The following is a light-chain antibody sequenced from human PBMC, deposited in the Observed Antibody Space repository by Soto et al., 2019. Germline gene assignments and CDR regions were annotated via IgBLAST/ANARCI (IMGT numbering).Light chain of an antibody. CDR1: RRDVGGYNY. Sequence: QSVLTQPASVSGSPGQSITISCTGTRRDVGGYNYVSWYQQYPGKSPKLLIYEVTHRPSGVSNRFSGSKPGNTASLTISGLQAEDEADYYCSSYTISNTLPFVFGTGTQ. V-gene: IGLV2-14*01. J-gene: IGLJ1*01. CDR3: SSYTISNTLPFV. CDR2: EVT.